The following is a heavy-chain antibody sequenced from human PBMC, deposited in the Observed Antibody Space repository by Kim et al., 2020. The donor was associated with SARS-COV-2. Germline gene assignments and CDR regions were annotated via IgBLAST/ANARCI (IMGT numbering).Heavy chain of an antibody. CDR1: GFFVSNNY. D-gene: IGHD2-21*02. J-gene: IGHJ6*02. CDR2: IYSGAST. Sequence: GGSLRLSCAASGFFVSNNYFSWVRQAPGKGLEWVSVIYSGASTYSADSVRGRFTISRDNSRNTENFQMNRLRAEKTDVNYCEKLGPVTVDYDYGMDVWG. CDR3: EKLGPVTVDYDYGMDV. V-gene: IGHV3-53*01.